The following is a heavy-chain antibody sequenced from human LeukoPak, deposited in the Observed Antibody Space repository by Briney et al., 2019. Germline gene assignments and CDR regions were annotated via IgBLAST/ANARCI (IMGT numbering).Heavy chain of an antibody. CDR1: GFTFDDYA. J-gene: IGHJ4*02. Sequence: PGGSLRLSCAASGFTFDDYAMHWVRQAPGKGLEWVSLISWDGGSTYYADSVKGRFTISRGNSKNSLYLQMNSLRAEDTALYYCAKDSSGYYWDYWGQGTLVTVSS. V-gene: IGHV3-43D*03. CDR2: ISWDGGST. D-gene: IGHD3-22*01. CDR3: AKDSSGYYWDY.